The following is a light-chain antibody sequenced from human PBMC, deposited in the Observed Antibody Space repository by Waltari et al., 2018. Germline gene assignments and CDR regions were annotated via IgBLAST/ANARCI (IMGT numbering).Light chain of an antibody. CDR3: QQYYTIPHT. Sequence: DIVMNQSPDSLAVSLGERATINCKSSQTILYNSKNKNCLTWYQQKPGQPPKLLIFWASTRESGVPDRFSGSGSGTNFTLTISGLQAEDLAVYYCQQYYTIPHTFGQGTKLEI. J-gene: IGKJ2*01. V-gene: IGKV4-1*01. CDR1: QTILYNSKNKNC. CDR2: WAS.